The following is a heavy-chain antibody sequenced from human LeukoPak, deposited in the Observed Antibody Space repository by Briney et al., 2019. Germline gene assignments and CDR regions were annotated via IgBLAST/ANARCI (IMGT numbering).Heavy chain of an antibody. CDR2: IYSGGST. J-gene: IGHJ4*02. Sequence: GGSLRLSCAASAFTVSSNYMSWVRQAPGKGLEWVSVIYSGGSTYYADSVKGRFTISRDNSKNTLYLQMNSLRAEDTAVYYCALVGATRGFDYWGQGTLVTVSS. CDR1: AFTVSSNY. CDR3: ALVGATRGFDY. D-gene: IGHD1-26*01. V-gene: IGHV3-53*01.